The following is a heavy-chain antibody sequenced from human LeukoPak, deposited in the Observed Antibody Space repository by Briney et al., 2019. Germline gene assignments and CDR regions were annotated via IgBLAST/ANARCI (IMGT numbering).Heavy chain of an antibody. Sequence: GGSLRLSCAASGFTFSSYWMHWVRQAPGKGPVWVSRINGDGSSTSYADSVKGRFTISRDNAKNTLYLQMNSLRAEDTAVYYCARSSIAVAGTGVEDYWGQGTLVTVSS. CDR2: INGDGSST. CDR1: GFTFSSYW. V-gene: IGHV3-74*01. D-gene: IGHD6-19*01. CDR3: ARSSIAVAGTGVEDY. J-gene: IGHJ4*02.